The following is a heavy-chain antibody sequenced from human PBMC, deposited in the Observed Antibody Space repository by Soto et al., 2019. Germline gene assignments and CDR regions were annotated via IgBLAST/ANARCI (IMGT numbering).Heavy chain of an antibody. CDR2: ISSSSSYI. CDR1: GFTVSSNY. J-gene: IGHJ5*02. D-gene: IGHD3-3*01. V-gene: IGHV3-21*01. CDR3: ARDFSLNWFDP. Sequence: TGGSLRLSCAASGFTVSSNYMSWVRQAPGKGLEWVSSISSSSSYIYYADSVKGRFTISRDNAKNSLYLQMNSLRAEDTAVYYCARDFSLNWFDPWGQGTLVTVSS.